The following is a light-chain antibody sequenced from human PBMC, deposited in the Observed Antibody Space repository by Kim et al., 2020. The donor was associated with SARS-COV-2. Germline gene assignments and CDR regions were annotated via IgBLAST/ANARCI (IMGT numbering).Light chain of an antibody. CDR1: SSNVGTNT. CDR3: GAWDDTLKGYV. V-gene: IGLV1-44*01. J-gene: IGLJ1*01. Sequence: GKRVTISCSRSSSNVGTNTVNWYHQRPGTATKLLICTSNQRPSGVPDRFSGSKSGTSASLAISGLQSEDEGDYYCGAWDDTLKGYVFGTGTQLTVL. CDR2: TSN.